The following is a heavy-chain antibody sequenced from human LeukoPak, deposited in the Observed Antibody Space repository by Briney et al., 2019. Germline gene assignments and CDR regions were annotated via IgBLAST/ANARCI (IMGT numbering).Heavy chain of an antibody. V-gene: IGHV1-69*02. J-gene: IGHJ4*02. Sequence: SVKVSCKASGGTFSSYTIRWVRQAPGQGLEWMGRIIPILGIANYAQKFQGRVTITADKSTSTAYMELSSLRSEDTAVYYCARAPTGDPLLDYWGQGTLVTVSS. CDR2: IIPILGIA. CDR3: ARAPTGDPLLDY. CDR1: GGTFSSYT.